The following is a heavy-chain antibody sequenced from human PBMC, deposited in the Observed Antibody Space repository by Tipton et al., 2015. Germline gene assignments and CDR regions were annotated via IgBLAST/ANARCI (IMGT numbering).Heavy chain of an antibody. Sequence: QSGAEVKKPGASVKVSCKASDYTFTDYGISWVRQAPGQGLEWMGWINPNNGNTNYGQKFQGRVTMTTDTSTNTAYMELRSLRSDDTAVYYCARGSYFDKWGQGTLVTVSS. CDR3: ARGSYFDK. V-gene: IGHV1-18*01. CDR1: DYTFTDYG. J-gene: IGHJ4*02. CDR2: INPNNGNT.